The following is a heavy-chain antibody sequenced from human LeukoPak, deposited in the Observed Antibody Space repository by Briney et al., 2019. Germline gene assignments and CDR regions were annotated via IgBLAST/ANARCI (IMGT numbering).Heavy chain of an antibody. CDR1: GSSISSYY. J-gene: IGHJ4*02. CDR3: ARGGEWESHFDY. CDR2: IYYSGST. V-gene: IGHV4-59*01. Sequence: SETLSLTCTVSGSSISSYYWSWIRQPPGKGLEWIGYIYYSGSTNYNPSLKSRVTISVDTSKNQFSLKLSSVTAADTAVYYCARGGEWESHFDYWGQGTLVTVSS. D-gene: IGHD1-26*01.